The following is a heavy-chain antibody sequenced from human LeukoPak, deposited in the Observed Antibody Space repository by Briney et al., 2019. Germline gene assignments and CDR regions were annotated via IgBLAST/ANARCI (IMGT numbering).Heavy chain of an antibody. Sequence: ASVKVSCKASGYTFTSYAMNWVRQAPGQGLERMGWINTNTGNPTYAQGFTGRFVFSLDTSVSTAYLQISSLKAEDTAVYYCARDKSGYSGYDEVYFDYWGQGTLVTVSS. J-gene: IGHJ4*02. CDR1: GYTFTSYA. CDR2: INTNTGNP. D-gene: IGHD5-12*01. V-gene: IGHV7-4-1*02. CDR3: ARDKSGYSGYDEVYFDY.